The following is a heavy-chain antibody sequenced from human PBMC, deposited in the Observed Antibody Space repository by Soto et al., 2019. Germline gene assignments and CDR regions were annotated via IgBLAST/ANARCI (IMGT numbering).Heavy chain of an antibody. CDR3: ARVLGSWGANYYYYGMDV. J-gene: IGHJ6*02. V-gene: IGHV3-30-3*01. CDR2: ISYDGSNK. CDR1: GFTFSSYA. D-gene: IGHD3-10*01. Sequence: PGGSLRLSCAASGFTFSSYAMHWVRQAPGKGLEWVAVISYDGSNKYYADSVKGRFTISRDNSKNTLYLQMNSLRAEDTAVYYCARVLGSWGANYYYYGMDVWGQGTTVTVSS.